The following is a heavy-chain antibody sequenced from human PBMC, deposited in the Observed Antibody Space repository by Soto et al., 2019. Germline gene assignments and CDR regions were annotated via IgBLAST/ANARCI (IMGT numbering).Heavy chain of an antibody. CDR3: AREPPDWSGPDPYRYYYYGMDV. Sequence: PGGSLRLSCAASGFTFSSYSMNWVRQAPGKGLEWVSSISSSSSYIYYADSVKGRFTISRDNAKNSLYLQMNSLRAEDTAVYYCAREPPDWSGPDPYRYYYYGMDVWGQGTTVTVSS. CDR1: GFTFSSYS. CDR2: ISSSSSYI. J-gene: IGHJ6*02. V-gene: IGHV3-21*01. D-gene: IGHD3-3*01.